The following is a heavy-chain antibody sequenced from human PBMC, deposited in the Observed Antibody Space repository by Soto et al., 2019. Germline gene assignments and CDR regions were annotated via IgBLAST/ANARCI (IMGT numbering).Heavy chain of an antibody. Sequence: QVQLVQSGAEVKEPGASVKVSCKASGYILSSYNMHWVRQAPGQGLEWMGMINPSGGRTSYAQKFHDRVTMTRDTSPNTVYMELSSLRSDDTAVYYCARTYCAADCPRRDFDYWGQGTLVTVSS. CDR3: ARTYCAADCPRRDFDY. J-gene: IGHJ4*02. CDR2: INPSGGRT. CDR1: GYILSSYN. V-gene: IGHV1-46*01. D-gene: IGHD2-21*02.